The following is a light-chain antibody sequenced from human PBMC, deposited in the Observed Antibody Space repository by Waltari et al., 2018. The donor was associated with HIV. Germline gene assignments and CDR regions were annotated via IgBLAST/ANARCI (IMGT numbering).Light chain of an antibody. V-gene: IGLV2-23*01. J-gene: IGLJ2*01. Sequence: QSALTQPASVSGSPGQSITISCTGTSRDVGSYNLVSWYQQPPGKAPKPMIYEGSKRPSGVSNRFSGSKSGNTASLTISGLQAEDEADYYCCSYAGSSNVVFGGGTKLTVL. CDR1: SRDVGSYNL. CDR2: EGS. CDR3: CSYAGSSNVV.